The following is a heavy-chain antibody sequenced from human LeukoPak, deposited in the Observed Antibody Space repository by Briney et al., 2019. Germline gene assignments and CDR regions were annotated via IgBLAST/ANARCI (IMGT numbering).Heavy chain of an antibody. Sequence: KPSETLSLICTVSGGFISSSCYFWGWIRQPPGKGLEWIGSIYYSGSTSYNTSLKSRVTISVDTSKNQCSRKLSSVTAADTAVYYCASPWSSGGFDYWGQGTLVTVSS. D-gene: IGHD6-19*01. CDR1: GGFISSSCYF. V-gene: IGHV4-39*01. CDR2: IYYSGST. J-gene: IGHJ4*02. CDR3: ASPWSSGGFDY.